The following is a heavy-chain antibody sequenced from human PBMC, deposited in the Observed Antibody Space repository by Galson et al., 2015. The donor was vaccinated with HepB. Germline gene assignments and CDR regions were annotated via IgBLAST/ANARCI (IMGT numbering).Heavy chain of an antibody. V-gene: IGHV3-9*01. J-gene: IGHJ4*02. CDR2: ISWNSGRI. Sequence: SLRLSCAASGFTFDEYAMHWVRQAPGKGLEWVSGISWNSGRIGYADSVKGRFTISRDNAKNSLYLQMNGLRAEDSAFYCCAKDIRSISLGIDYWGQGTLVTVSS. D-gene: IGHD6-6*01. CDR3: AKDIRSISLGIDY. CDR1: GFTFDEYA.